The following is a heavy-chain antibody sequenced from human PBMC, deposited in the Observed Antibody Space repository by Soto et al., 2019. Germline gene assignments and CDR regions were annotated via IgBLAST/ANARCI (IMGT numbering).Heavy chain of an antibody. J-gene: IGHJ6*01. V-gene: IGHV4-4*02. Sequence: SETLPLTGAVSRGSLSSSNWCRWFHQPPGKTLEWLGGIFYSGSTTYNPSRNSRVTISADQSKNHRSLRLTSVSAADTAVYYSVRHGADHYY. CDR1: RGSLSSSNW. CDR3: VRHGADHYY. CDR2: IFYSGST.